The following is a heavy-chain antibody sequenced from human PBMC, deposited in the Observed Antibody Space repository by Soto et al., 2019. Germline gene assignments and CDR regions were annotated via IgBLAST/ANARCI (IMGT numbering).Heavy chain of an antibody. Sequence: GPTLVNPTQTLTLTCTFSGFSLSTSGVGVGWIRQPPGKALEWLALIYWDDDRRYSPSLKSRLTITKDTSKKQVVLTMTNMDPVDTATYYCARRQAFINSSWRIFDYWGQGTLVTVSS. D-gene: IGHD6-13*01. V-gene: IGHV2-5*02. CDR3: ARRQAFINSSWRIFDY. CDR2: IYWDDDR. CDR1: GFSLSTSGVG. J-gene: IGHJ4*02.